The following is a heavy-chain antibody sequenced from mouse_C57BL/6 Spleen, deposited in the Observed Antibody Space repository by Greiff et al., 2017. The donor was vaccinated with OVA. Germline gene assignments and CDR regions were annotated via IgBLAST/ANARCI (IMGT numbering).Heavy chain of an antibody. V-gene: IGHV1-15*01. CDR3: TRLDGYYDY. J-gene: IGHJ2*01. D-gene: IGHD2-3*01. Sequence: VQLQQSGAELVRPGASVTLSCKASGYTFTDYEMHLVKQTPLHGLEWIGAIDPETGSTAYNQKFKGKAILTADKSSSTAYMELRSLTSEDSAVYYCTRLDGYYDYWGQGTTLTVSS. CDR1: GYTFTDYE. CDR2: IDPETGST.